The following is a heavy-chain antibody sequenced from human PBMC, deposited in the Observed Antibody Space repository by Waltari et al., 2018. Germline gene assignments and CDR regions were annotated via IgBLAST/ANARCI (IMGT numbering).Heavy chain of an antibody. CDR2: INEDGAII. CDR1: GFTFSGYW. CDR3: ARDRPTPSSPGDNFDY. V-gene: IGHV3-74*03. D-gene: IGHD6-6*01. Sequence: EVQLVESGGGVVQPGGSLRLSCAASGFTFSGYWMPWVRHVPGKGLAWVARINEDGAIITYADFVKGRFTISRDNAKNTLHLVMESLRVEDTAVYYCARDRPTPSSPGDNFDYWGQGALVTVSS. J-gene: IGHJ4*02.